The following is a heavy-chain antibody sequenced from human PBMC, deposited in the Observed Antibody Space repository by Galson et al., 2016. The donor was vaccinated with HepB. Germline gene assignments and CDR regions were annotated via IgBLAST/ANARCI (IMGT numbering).Heavy chain of an antibody. D-gene: IGHD4-17*01. V-gene: IGHV3-73*01. CDR2: IRSKASNYAT. Sequence: SLRLSCAASGFTFSGSAIHWVRQASGKGLEWIGRIRSKASNYATTYTASVKGRFTISRDDSKNTAYLQVDSLKIEDTAMYYCTRPIYSYGDATWFDPWGQGTLVIVSS. CDR3: TRPIYSYGDATWFDP. J-gene: IGHJ5*01. CDR1: GFTFSGSA.